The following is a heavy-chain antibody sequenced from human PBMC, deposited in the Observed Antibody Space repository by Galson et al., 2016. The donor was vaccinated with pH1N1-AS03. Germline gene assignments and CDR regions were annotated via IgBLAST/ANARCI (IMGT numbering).Heavy chain of an antibody. V-gene: IGHV5-51*01. CDR3: ARRISVTGRESDS. J-gene: IGHJ5*01. Sequence: QSGAEVTKPGESLKISCKASAYTFANYWIVWVRQMPGKGLEWMGIMYPANFDTRYSPSFQGHVTISADTSSNNAYLQWSSLRAADTAMYYCARRISVTGRESDSWGQGTLVTVSS. CDR1: AYTFANYW. CDR2: MYPANFDT. D-gene: IGHD6-19*01.